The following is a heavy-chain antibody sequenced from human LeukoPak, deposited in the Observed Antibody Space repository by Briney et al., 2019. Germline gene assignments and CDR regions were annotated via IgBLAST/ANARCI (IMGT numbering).Heavy chain of an antibody. V-gene: IGHV4-59*11. CDR3: ARQRGSDILTGYYFDY. J-gene: IGHJ4*02. D-gene: IGHD3-9*01. CDR2: IYYNGII. CDR1: GDSITNHY. Sequence: PSETLSLTCIVSGDSITNHYWSLIRRPPGKGLEWIGYIYYNGIINYNPSLKSRVTISVDTSKNQFSLKLSSVTAADTAVYYCARQRGSDILTGYYFDYWGQGTLVTVSS.